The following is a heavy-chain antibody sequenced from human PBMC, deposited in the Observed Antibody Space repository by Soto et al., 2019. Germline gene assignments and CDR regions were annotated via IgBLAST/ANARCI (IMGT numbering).Heavy chain of an antibody. V-gene: IGHV3-23*01. CDR1: GFTFSSYA. J-gene: IGHJ4*02. CDR3: AKGYYGSGSYYTPFDY. Sequence: TGGSLRLSCAASGFTFSSYAMSWVRQAPGKGLEWVSAISGSGGSTYYADSVKGRFTISRDNSKNTLYLQMNSLRAEDTAVYYCAKGYYGSGSYYTPFDYWGQGTLVTVSS. CDR2: ISGSGGST. D-gene: IGHD3-10*01.